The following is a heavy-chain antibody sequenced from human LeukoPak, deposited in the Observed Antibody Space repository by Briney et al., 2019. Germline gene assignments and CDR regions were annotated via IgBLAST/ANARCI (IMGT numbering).Heavy chain of an antibody. CDR3: VRQLSDITSCPNH. CDR2: IYPSYSRT. D-gene: IGHD2-2*01. V-gene: IGHV5-51*01. Sequence: GESLQIFSKASSYTFVTYWIGWLRQMPAKGRLWMGIIYPSYSRTTYSPSLQGQLTISADKSIRAHYLQWNSQKASDTAIYYCVRQLSDITSCPNHGGGGTLISVA. J-gene: IGHJ4*02. CDR1: SYTFVTYW.